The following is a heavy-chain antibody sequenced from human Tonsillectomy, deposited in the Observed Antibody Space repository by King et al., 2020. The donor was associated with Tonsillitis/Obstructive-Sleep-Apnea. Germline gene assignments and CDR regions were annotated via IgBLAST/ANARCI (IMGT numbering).Heavy chain of an antibody. CDR2: IRNKGYGGTT. J-gene: IGHJ5*02. Sequence: VQLVESGGGLVQPGRSLRLSCTASGFTFGDYAMSWVRQAPGKGLEWVGFIRNKGYGGTTEYAASVKGRFSMSRDDSKSIAYLQMYSLKTEDTAVYYCTRYRRPYCGGDCYSGFDPWGQGTLVTVSS. V-gene: IGHV3-49*04. CDR3: TRYRRPYCGGDCYSGFDP. CDR1: GFTFGDYA. D-gene: IGHD2-21*02.